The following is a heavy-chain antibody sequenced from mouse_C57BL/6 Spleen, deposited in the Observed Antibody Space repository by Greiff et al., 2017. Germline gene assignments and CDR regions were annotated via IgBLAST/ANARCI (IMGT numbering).Heavy chain of an antibody. D-gene: IGHD2-3*01. CDR3: AIGVYDGYYPWFAY. CDR2: IHPSDSET. J-gene: IGHJ3*01. V-gene: IGHV1-74*01. Sequence: QVQLQQPGAELVKPGASVKVSCKASGYTFTSYWMHWVKQRPGQGLEWIGRIHPSDSETNYNQKFKGKATLTVDKSSSTAYMQLSSLTSEDSAVYYCAIGVYDGYYPWFAYWGQGTLVTVSA. CDR1: GYTFTSYW.